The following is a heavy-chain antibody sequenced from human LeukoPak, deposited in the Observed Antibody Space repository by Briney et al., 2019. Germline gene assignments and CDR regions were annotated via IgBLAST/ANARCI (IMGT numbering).Heavy chain of an antibody. CDR3: ARLCQVTTCAKFEY. D-gene: IGHD4-17*01. J-gene: IGHJ4*02. CDR2: IYTSGST. CDR1: GGSISSGSDY. Sequence: SQTLSLTCTVSGGSISSGSDYWSWIRQPAGKGLEWIGHIYTSGSTSYNPSLQSRVTISVDTSKHQFSLKLRSVTAADTAVYYCARLCQVTTCAKFEYWGQGILVTVSS. V-gene: IGHV4-61*09.